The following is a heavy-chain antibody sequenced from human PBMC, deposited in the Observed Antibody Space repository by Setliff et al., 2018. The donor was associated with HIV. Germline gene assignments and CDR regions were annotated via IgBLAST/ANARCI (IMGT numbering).Heavy chain of an antibody. V-gene: IGHV4-59*11. CDR1: GGSISSHY. J-gene: IGHJ5*02. Sequence: SETLSLTCTVSGGSISSHYWSWIRQPPGKGLEWIGYIYYSGSTNYNPSLKSRVTISVDTSKNQFSLKLSSVTAADTAVYYCARTLPNEGYEYWFDPWGQGTLVTV. CDR2: IYYSGST. D-gene: IGHD2-15*01. CDR3: ARTLPNEGYEYWFDP.